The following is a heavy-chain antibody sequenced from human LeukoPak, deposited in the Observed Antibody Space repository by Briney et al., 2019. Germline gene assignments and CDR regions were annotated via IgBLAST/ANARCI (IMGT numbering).Heavy chain of an antibody. CDR3: AREEDDFWSGYYPSFDY. J-gene: IGHJ4*02. Sequence: GGSLRLSCAASGFTFSSYAMSWVRQAPGKGLEWVSAISGSGGSTYYADSVKGRFTISRDNAKNSLYLQMNSLRDEDTAVYYCAREEDDFWSGYYPSFDYWGQGTLVTVSS. V-gene: IGHV3-23*01. D-gene: IGHD3-3*01. CDR2: ISGSGGST. CDR1: GFTFSSYA.